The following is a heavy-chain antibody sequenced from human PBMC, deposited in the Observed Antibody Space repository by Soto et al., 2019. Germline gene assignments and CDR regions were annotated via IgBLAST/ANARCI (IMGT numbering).Heavy chain of an antibody. V-gene: IGHV3-21*01. Sequence: GGSLRLSCAASGFTFSSYSMNWVRQAPGKGLEWVSSISSSSSYIYYADSVKGRFTISRDNAKNSLYLQMNSLRAEDTAVYYGASGYDFWSGYYTPYYYYGMDVWGQGTTVTVSS. CDR1: GFTFSSYS. D-gene: IGHD3-3*01. CDR3: ASGYDFWSGYYTPYYYYGMDV. CDR2: ISSSSSYI. J-gene: IGHJ6*02.